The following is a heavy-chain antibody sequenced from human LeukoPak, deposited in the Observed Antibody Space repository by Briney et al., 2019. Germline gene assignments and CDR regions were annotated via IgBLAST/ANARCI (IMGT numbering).Heavy chain of an antibody. J-gene: IGHJ5*02. V-gene: IGHV4-39*01. Sequence: SETLSLTCTVSGGSISSSSYYWGWIRQPPGKGLEWIVSIYYSGSTYYNPSLKSRLPISVDTSKNQFSLKLSSVTAADTAVYYCARQAFVRTGGTADWFDPWGQGTLVTVSS. CDR3: ARQAFVRTGGTADWFDP. CDR2: IYYSGST. CDR1: GGSISSSSYY. D-gene: IGHD7-27*01.